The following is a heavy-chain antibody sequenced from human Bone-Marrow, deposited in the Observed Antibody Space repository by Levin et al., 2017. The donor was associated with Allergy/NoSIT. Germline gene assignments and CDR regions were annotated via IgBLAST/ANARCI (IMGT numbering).Heavy chain of an antibody. D-gene: IGHD2-15*01. V-gene: IGHV3-74*01. CDR3: ARDGTDIVVVVAATFMDV. CDR2: IDSDGSST. J-gene: IGHJ6*02. Sequence: GESLKISCAASGFTFSSYWMHWVRQAPGKGLVWVSRIDSDGSSTSYADSVKGRFTISRDNAKNTLYLQMNSLRAEDTAVYYCARDGTDIVVVVAATFMDVWGQGTTVTVSS. CDR1: GFTFSSYW.